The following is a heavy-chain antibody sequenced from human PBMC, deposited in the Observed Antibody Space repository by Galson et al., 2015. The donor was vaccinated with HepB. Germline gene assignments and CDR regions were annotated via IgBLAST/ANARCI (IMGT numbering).Heavy chain of an antibody. J-gene: IGHJ6*02. V-gene: IGHV3-13*04. D-gene: IGHD6-13*01. CDR3: ARSSSWYDRSPLDV. CDR2: IGNAGET. CDR1: GLTFSSYD. Sequence: SLRLSCAASGLTFSSYDMHWVRQATGKGLEWVSAIGNAGETYYLGSVKGRFTISRENAKNSLYLQMNSLRAGDTAVYYCARSSSWYDRSPLDVWGQGTTVTVSS.